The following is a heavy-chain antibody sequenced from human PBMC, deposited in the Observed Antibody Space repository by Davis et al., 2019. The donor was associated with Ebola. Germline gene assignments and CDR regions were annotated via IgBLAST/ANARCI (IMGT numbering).Heavy chain of an antibody. J-gene: IGHJ3*01. V-gene: IGHV5-51*01. CDR2: IYTGDSDT. Sequence: GESLKISCKGSGYSFTSHWIGWVRQMPGKGLEWMGIIYTGDSDTRYSPSFRGQVTISADKSIKTAFLQWSSLKASDTAMYYCASLRRTITGMDDAFDVWGQGTMVTVSS. CDR3: ASLRRTITGMDDAFDV. CDR1: GYSFTSHW. D-gene: IGHD1-20*01.